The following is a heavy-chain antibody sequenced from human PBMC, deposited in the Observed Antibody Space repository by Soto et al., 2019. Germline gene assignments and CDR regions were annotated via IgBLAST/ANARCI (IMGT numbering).Heavy chain of an antibody. Sequence: SVKVSCKASGGTFSSYAISWVRQAPGQGLEWMGGIIPIFGTANYAQKFQGRVTITADESTSTAYMELSSLRSEDTAVYYCARERITMVRGVNYYYYGMDVWGQGTTVTVSS. CDR2: IIPIFGTA. J-gene: IGHJ6*02. CDR3: ARERITMVRGVNYYYYGMDV. D-gene: IGHD3-10*01. V-gene: IGHV1-69*13. CDR1: GGTFSSYA.